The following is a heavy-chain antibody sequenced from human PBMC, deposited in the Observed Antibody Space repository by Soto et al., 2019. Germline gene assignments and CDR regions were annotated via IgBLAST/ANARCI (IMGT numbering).Heavy chain of an antibody. CDR2: ISGSGGST. V-gene: IGHV3-23*01. CDR1: GFTFRSYA. CDR3: AKDLLSSVVVVAATPGY. D-gene: IGHD2-15*01. Sequence: TGGALRLSCAPPGFTFRSYALSWVPPAPGKGLEWVSAISGSGGSTYYADSVKGRFTISRDNSKNTLYLQMNSLRAEDTAVYYCAKDLLSSVVVVAATPGYWGQGTLVTVSS. J-gene: IGHJ4*02.